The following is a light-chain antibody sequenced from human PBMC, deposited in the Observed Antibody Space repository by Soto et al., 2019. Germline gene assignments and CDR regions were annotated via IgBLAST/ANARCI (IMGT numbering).Light chain of an antibody. J-gene: IGKJ1*01. Sequence: EIVLTQSPGTLSLSPGERATLSCRASQSVSIDVAWYQQTPGQAPRLLIYGASTRATGIPVRFSGSASGTEFTLTISSLQAEDVAVYYCQQYYSTPRTFGQGTKVDI. V-gene: IGKV3-15*01. CDR3: QQYYSTPRT. CDR2: GAS. CDR1: QSVSID.